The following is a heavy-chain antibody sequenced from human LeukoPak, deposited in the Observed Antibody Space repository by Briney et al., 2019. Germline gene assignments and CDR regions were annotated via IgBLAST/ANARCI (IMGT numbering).Heavy chain of an antibody. CDR2: ISSNGGST. D-gene: IGHD3-16*01. V-gene: IGHV3-64*01. CDR3: AKVLGDWSNFDY. Sequence: GGSLRLSCAASGFTFSSYAMHWVRQAPGKGLEYVSAISSNGGSTYYANSVKGRFTISRDNSKNTLYLQMNSLRAEDTAVYYCAKVLGDWSNFDYWGQGTLVTVSS. J-gene: IGHJ4*02. CDR1: GFTFSSYA.